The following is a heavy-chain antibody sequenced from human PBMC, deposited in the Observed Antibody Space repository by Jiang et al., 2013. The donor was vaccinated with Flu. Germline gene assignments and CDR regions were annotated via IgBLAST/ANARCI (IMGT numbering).Heavy chain of an antibody. D-gene: IGHD3-16*01. CDR1: GYRFTIYW. CDR2: IYPGDSDT. Sequence: GAEVKKPGGSLKISCKGSGYRFTIYWIGWVRQMPGKGLEWMGIIYPGDSDTRYSPSFQGQVTISADKSITTAYLQWSSLKASDSAMYYCARTRRGIYGDAFDIWGQGTMVTVSS. V-gene: IGHV5-51*03. CDR3: ARTRRGIYGDAFDI. J-gene: IGHJ3*02.